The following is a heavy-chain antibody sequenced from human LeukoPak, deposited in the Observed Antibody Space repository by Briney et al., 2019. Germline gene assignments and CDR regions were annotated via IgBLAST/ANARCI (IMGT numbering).Heavy chain of an antibody. V-gene: IGHV1-46*03. CDR2: INPSSGST. CDR3: ASGGLLCFGELLHAFDI. CDR1: GYTFTSYY. Sequence: ASVKVSCKASGYTFTSYYMHWVRQAPGQGLEWMGIINPSSGSTNYAQKFQGRVTMTRDTSTSTVYMELSRLRSEDTAAYYCASGGLLCFGELLHAFDIWGQGTMVTVSS. D-gene: IGHD3-10*01. J-gene: IGHJ3*02.